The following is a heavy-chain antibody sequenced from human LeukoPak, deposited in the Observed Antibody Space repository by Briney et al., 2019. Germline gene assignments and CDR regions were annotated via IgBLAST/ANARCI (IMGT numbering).Heavy chain of an antibody. CDR2: IKQDGSEK. J-gene: IGHJ6*03. V-gene: IGHV3-7*01. Sequence: HPGGSLRLSCAASGFTFSSYWMSWVRQAPGKGLEWVANIKQDGSEKHYVDSVKGRFTTPRDNAKNSLYLQMNSLRAEDTAVYYCARVARLRRSYYYYYYMDVWGKGTTVTVSS. D-gene: IGHD3-3*01. CDR1: GFTFSSYW. CDR3: ARVARLRRSYYYYYYMDV.